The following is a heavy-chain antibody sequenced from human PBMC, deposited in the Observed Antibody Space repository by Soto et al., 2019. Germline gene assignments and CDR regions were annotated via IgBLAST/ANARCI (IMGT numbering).Heavy chain of an antibody. CDR3: ASWDYDVLTGYSYDD. Sequence: QVQLVQSGAELKKPGSSVKVSCKASGGTFNNYGMGWVRQAPGQGLEWMGGIIPMIGRTNYAQKFQGRLTLTADASRSTAYMELRSLRSDDTAVYYCASWDYDVLTGYSYDDWGQGTLVTVSS. D-gene: IGHD3-9*01. V-gene: IGHV1-69*01. J-gene: IGHJ4*02. CDR1: GGTFNNYG. CDR2: IIPMIGRT.